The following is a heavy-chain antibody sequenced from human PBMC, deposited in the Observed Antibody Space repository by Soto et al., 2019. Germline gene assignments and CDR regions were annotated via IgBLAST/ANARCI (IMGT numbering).Heavy chain of an antibody. V-gene: IGHV4-59*01. D-gene: IGHD3-22*01. Sequence: SETLSLTCTVVGGYISGYYWSWIRQPPGKGLEWIGYIYYSGSTNYTPSLKSRVTISVDTSKNQFSLKLSSVTAADTAVYYCATLNDGAPDYYDSSGYFDYWGQGTLVTVS. CDR3: ATLNDGAPDYYDSSGYFDY. J-gene: IGHJ4*02. CDR1: GGYISGYY. CDR2: IYYSGST.